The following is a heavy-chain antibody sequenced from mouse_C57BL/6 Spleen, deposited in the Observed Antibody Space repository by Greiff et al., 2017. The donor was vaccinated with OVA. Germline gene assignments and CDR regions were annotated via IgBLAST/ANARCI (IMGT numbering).Heavy chain of an antibody. CDR1: GFTFSDYG. D-gene: IGHD2-5*01. V-gene: IGHV5-15*01. J-gene: IGHJ3*01. CDR3: ARQLYSNYLWFAY. Sequence: DVMLVESGGGLVQPGGSLKLSCAASGFTFSDYGMAWVRQAPRKGPEWVAFISNLAYSIYYADTVTGRFTISRENAKNTLYLEMSSLRSEDTAMYYCARQLYSNYLWFAYWGQGTLVTVSA. CDR2: ISNLAYSI.